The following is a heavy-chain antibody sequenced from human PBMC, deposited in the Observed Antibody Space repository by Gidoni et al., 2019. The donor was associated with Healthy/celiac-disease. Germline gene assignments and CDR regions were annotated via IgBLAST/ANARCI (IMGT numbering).Heavy chain of an antibody. CDR3: ARGEGCSSTSCSESDY. Sequence: QVQLQESGPGLVKPSQTLSLTCTVSGGSISSGSYYWSWIRQPAGKGLEWMWRISTSGSTNYNPSLKSRVTMSVDTSKNQFSLKLSSVTAADTAVYYCARGEGCSSTSCSESDYWGQGTLVTVSS. V-gene: IGHV4-61*02. CDR2: ISTSGST. D-gene: IGHD2-2*01. J-gene: IGHJ4*02. CDR1: GGSISSGSYY.